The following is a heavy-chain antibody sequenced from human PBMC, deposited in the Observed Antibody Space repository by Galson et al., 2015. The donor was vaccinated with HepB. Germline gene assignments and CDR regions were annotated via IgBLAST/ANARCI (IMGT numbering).Heavy chain of an antibody. CDR2: TYYRSKWYN. V-gene: IGHV6-1*01. CDR3: ARVRGYCSGGSCYSQAFDI. D-gene: IGHD2-15*01. J-gene: IGHJ3*02. Sequence: CAISGDSVSSNSAAWNWIRQSPSRGLEWLGRTYYRSKWYNDYAVSVKSRITINPDTSKNQFSLQLNSVTPEDTAVYYCARVRGYCSGGSCYSQAFDIWGQGTMVTVSS. CDR1: GDSVSSNSAA.